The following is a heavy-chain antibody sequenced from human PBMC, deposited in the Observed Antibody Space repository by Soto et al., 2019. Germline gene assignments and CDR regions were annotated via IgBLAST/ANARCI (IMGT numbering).Heavy chain of an antibody. CDR1: GGSISSGGYS. D-gene: IGHD1-1*01. Sequence: SETLSLTCAVSGGSISSGGYSWSWIRQPPGKGLEWIGYMYHSGSTYYNPSLKSRVTISIDRSKNQFSLKLSSVTAADTAVYYLWKDLMNPHNYSGLDFWGQGTRV. V-gene: IGHV4-30-2*02. CDR2: MYHSGST. J-gene: IGHJ3*01. CDR3: WKDLMNPHNYSGLDF.